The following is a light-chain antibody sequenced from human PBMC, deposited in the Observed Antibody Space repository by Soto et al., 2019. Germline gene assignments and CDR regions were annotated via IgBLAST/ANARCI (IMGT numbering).Light chain of an antibody. CDR2: GAS. J-gene: IGKJ5*01. V-gene: IGKV3-15*01. Sequence: EIVMTQPPATLSVPPGERATLSCRASQSVSSNLAWYQQKPGQAPRLLIYGASTRATGIPARFSGSGSGTEFTLTISSLQSEDFAVYYCQQYNNWPPYTFGQGTRLEIK. CDR3: QQYNNWPPYT. CDR1: QSVSSN.